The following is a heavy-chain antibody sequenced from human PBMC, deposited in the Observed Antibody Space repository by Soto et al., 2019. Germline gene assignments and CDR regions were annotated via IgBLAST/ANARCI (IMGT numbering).Heavy chain of an antibody. Sequence: SETLSLTCAVSGYSISSGYYWGWIRQPPGKGLEWIGSIYHSGSTYYNPSLKSRVTISVDASKNQFSLKLSSVTAADTAVYYCARDAFYGDYGLDWGQGTLVTVSS. D-gene: IGHD4-17*01. CDR2: IYHSGST. J-gene: IGHJ4*02. CDR3: ARDAFYGDYGLD. CDR1: GYSISSGYY. V-gene: IGHV4-38-2*02.